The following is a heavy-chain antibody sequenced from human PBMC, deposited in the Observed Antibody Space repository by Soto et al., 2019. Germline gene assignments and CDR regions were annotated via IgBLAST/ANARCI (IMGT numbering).Heavy chain of an antibody. CDR1: AFTFSNYA. D-gene: IGHD5-12*01. Sequence: GGSLRLSCAASAFTFSNYAMNWVRQAPGKGLEWVAAISGSGDNTYYADSVKGRFTISRDNSKNTLYLQMNSLRAEDTAVYYCARRPRGYSGYGPLGRDHYYYYGMDVRGQGPTVTVSS. V-gene: IGHV3-23*01. CDR3: ARRPRGYSGYGPLGRDHYYYYGMDV. J-gene: IGHJ6*02. CDR2: ISGSGDNT.